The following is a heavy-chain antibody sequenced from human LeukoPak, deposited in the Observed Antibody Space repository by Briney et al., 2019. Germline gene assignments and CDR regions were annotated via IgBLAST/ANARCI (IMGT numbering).Heavy chain of an antibody. CDR1: EFTFSSYA. CDR2: ISASGGST. V-gene: IGHV3-23*01. Sequence: QSGGSLRLSCAASEFTFSSYAMQWVRQAPGRGLEWVSGISASGGSTYYADSVKGRFTISRDNSKNTLYLQMNSLRAEDTAIYYCAKYVSAKGPPYGLDVWAKGPRSPSP. CDR3: AKYVSAKGPPYGLDV. J-gene: IGHJ6*02. D-gene: IGHD2/OR15-2a*01.